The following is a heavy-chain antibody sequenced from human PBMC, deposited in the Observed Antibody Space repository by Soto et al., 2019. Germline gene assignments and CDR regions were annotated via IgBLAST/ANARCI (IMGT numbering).Heavy chain of an antibody. D-gene: IGHD1-26*01. J-gene: IGHJ3*02. V-gene: IGHV1-3*01. CDR2: ILPGNGNT. CDR1: GYTFTTYA. CDR3: ARSSRGFDI. Sequence: ASVTVSCKASGYTFTTYAMHWVRQAPGQRLECMGWILPGNGNTRYSQKFQDRVTFTRDTSASTAYMELSSLRSEDTAVYYCARSSRGFDIWGQGTMVTVSS.